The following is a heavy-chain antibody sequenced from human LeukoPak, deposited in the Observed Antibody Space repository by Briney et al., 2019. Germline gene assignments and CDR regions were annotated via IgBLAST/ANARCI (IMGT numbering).Heavy chain of an antibody. CDR3: ARSVEGYCSGGSCYSYSYYMDV. J-gene: IGHJ6*03. V-gene: IGHV4-59*01. Sequence: SETLPLTCTVSGGSISSYYWSWIRQPPGKGLEWIGYIYYSGSTNYNPSLKSRVTISVDTSKNQFSLKLSSVTAADTAVYYCARSVEGYCSGGSCYSYSYYMDVWGKGTTVTVSS. D-gene: IGHD2-15*01. CDR1: GGSISSYY. CDR2: IYYSGST.